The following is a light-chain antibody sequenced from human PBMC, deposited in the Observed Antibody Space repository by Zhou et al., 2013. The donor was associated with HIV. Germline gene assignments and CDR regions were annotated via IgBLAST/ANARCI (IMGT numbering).Light chain of an antibody. V-gene: IGKV1-5*03. CDR1: QPIGSW. CDR2: KAS. Sequence: DIQMTQSPSSVSASVGDRVTITCRASQPIGSWLAWYQQKPGKAPKLLIYKASSLEFGVPSRFSGSGSGTEFTLTISSLQPDDFATYYCQQYNSYPLTFGGGTKVEIK. J-gene: IGKJ4*01. CDR3: QQYNSYPLT.